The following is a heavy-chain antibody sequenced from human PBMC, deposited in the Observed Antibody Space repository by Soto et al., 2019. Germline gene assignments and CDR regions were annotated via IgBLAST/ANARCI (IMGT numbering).Heavy chain of an antibody. J-gene: IGHJ6*02. CDR3: ARVRGGSGSQYYFGMDV. V-gene: IGHV4-30-2*01. CDR1: GGSISSGGYS. D-gene: IGHD3-10*01. CDR2: IYHSGST. Sequence: SETLSLTCGGSGGSISSGGYSGSWIRQPPGKGLEWIGYIYHSGSTYYNPSLKSRVTISVDRSKNQFSRKLSSGTAADTAVYYWARVRGGSGSQYYFGMDVWGQGPTVT.